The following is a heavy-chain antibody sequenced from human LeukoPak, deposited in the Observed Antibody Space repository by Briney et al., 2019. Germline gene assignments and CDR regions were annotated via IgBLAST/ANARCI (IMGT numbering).Heavy chain of an antibody. CDR3: ARDYGGKLDY. CDR2: IYYSGST. V-gene: IGHV4-59*01. J-gene: IGHJ4*01. CDR1: GGSISSYY. D-gene: IGHD4-23*01. Sequence: SETLSLTCTVSGGSISSYYWSWIRQPPGKGLEWLGYIYYSGSTDYNPSLMGRLTISVDTSKNQFSLTLTSVTEADTAVYYCARDYGGKLDYWGHGTLVTVSS.